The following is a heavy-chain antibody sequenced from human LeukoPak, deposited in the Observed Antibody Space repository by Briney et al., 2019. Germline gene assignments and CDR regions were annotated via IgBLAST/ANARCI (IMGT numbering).Heavy chain of an antibody. Sequence: SGTLSLTCTVSGGSISSSSYYWGWIRQPPGKGLEWIGSIYYSGSTYYNPSLKSRVTISVDTSKNQFSPKLSSVTAADTAVYYCARPTGGDIVVVPAAIPHDAFDIWGQGTMVTVSS. CDR3: ARPTGGDIVVVPAAIPHDAFDI. D-gene: IGHD2-2*01. CDR1: GGSISSSSYY. CDR2: IYYSGST. J-gene: IGHJ3*02. V-gene: IGHV4-39*01.